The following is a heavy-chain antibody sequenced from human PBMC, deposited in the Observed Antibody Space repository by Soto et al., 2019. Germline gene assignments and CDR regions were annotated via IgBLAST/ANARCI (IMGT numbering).Heavy chain of an antibody. CDR2: ISYDGSNK. J-gene: IGHJ4*02. Sequence: QVQLVESGGGVVQPGRSLRLSCAASGFTFSSYAMHWVRQAPGKGLEWVAVISYDGSNKYYADSVKGRFTISRDNSKNTLYLQINSLRAEDTAGCYCARGSPVVVVDDCGQGTLVTVSS. CDR3: ARGSPVVVVDD. D-gene: IGHD2-8*02. V-gene: IGHV3-30-3*01. CDR1: GFTFSSYA.